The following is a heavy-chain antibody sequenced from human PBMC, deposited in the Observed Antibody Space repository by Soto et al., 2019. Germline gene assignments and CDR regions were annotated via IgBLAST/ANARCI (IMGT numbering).Heavy chain of an antibody. J-gene: IGHJ4*02. D-gene: IGHD5-18*01. CDR1: GGTFSSSS. Sequence: QVQLVQSGAEVKKPGSSVKVSCMASGGTFSSSSISWVRQAPGQGLEWMGGIIPIFPTTDYAPKFQGRVTISADESMSTAYMELNSLRSEDTAVYYCAIGHLKTTMVTHFDYWGQGTLVTVSS. V-gene: IGHV1-69*12. CDR2: IIPIFPTT. CDR3: AIGHLKTTMVTHFDY.